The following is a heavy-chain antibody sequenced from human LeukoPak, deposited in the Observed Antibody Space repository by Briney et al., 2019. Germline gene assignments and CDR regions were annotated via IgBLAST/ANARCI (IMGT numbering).Heavy chain of an antibody. D-gene: IGHD1-26*01. CDR1: GFTFSGYS. Sequence: GGSLRLSCVVSGFTFSGYSMNWVRQAPGKGLEWVSSISRSSSYIYYTDSVKGRFTISRDNAKNSLYLQMSSLRVEDTAVYYCARVVPSDGALLGAVDSWGQGTLVTVSS. CDR2: ISRSSSYI. V-gene: IGHV3-21*01. CDR3: ARVVPSDGALLGAVDS. J-gene: IGHJ4*02.